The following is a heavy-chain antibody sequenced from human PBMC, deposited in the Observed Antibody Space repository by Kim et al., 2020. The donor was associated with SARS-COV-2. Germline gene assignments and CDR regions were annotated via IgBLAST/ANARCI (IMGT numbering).Heavy chain of an antibody. J-gene: IGHJ5*02. Sequence: SGPTLVNPTQTLTLTCTFSGFSLSTSGVGVGWIRQPPGKALEWLALIYWDDDKRYSPSLKSRLTITKDTSKNQVVLTMTNMDPVDTATYYCAHLPYGPYHMVRGVIISPRVPFDPWGQGTLVTVSS. V-gene: IGHV2-5*02. CDR3: AHLPYGPYHMVRGVIISPRVPFDP. CDR2: IYWDDDK. CDR1: GFSLSTSGVG. D-gene: IGHD3-10*01.